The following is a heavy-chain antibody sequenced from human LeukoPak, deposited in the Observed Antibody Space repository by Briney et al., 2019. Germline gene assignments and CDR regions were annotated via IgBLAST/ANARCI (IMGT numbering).Heavy chain of an antibody. J-gene: IGHJ6*02. Sequence: SVKVSCKASGGTFSSYAISWVRQAPGQGLEWMGGIIPIFGTANYAQKFQGRVTITADESTSTAYMELSSPRSEDTAVYYCATHPDIVVVPAAPYYYYYGMDVWGQGTTVTVSS. D-gene: IGHD2-2*01. CDR2: IIPIFGTA. CDR3: ATHPDIVVVPAAPYYYYYGMDV. V-gene: IGHV1-69*01. CDR1: GGTFSSYA.